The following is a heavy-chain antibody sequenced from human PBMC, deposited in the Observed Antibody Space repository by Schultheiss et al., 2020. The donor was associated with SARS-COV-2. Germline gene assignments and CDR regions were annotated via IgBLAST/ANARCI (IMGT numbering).Heavy chain of an antibody. CDR1: GFTFTSSA. Sequence: SVKVSCKASGFTFTSSAMQWVRQARGQRLEWIGWIVVGSGNTNYAQKFQGWVTMTRDTSISTAYMELSRLRSDDTAVYYCAREGAGFYFDYWGQGTLVTVSS. V-gene: IGHV1-58*02. CDR2: IVVGSGNT. D-gene: IGHD6-19*01. CDR3: AREGAGFYFDY. J-gene: IGHJ4*02.